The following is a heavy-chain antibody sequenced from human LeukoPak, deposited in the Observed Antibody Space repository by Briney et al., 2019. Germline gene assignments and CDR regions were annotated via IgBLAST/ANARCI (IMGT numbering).Heavy chain of an antibody. Sequence: SETLSLTCAVYGGSFSAYYWSWIRQPPGKGLEWIGEINHSGSTNYNPSLKSRVTISEDTSKNQFSLKLRSVTAADTAVYYCAARSGSYFPRDYWGQGTLVTVSS. D-gene: IGHD3-22*01. CDR1: GGSFSAYY. V-gene: IGHV4-34*01. CDR3: AARSGSYFPRDY. J-gene: IGHJ4*02. CDR2: INHSGST.